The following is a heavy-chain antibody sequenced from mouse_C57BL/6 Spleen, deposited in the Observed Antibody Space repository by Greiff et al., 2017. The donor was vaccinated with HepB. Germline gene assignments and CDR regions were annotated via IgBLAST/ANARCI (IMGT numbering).Heavy chain of an antibody. D-gene: IGHD2-2*01. CDR3: ARGHYGYGWYFDV. CDR2: IDPSDSET. V-gene: IGHV1-52*01. CDR1: GYTFTSYW. J-gene: IGHJ1*03. Sequence: QVQLQQPGAELVRPGSSVKLSCNASGYTFTSYWMHWVKQRPIQGLEWIGNIDPSDSETHYNQKFKDKATLTVDKSSSTAYMQLSSLTSEDSAVYYCARGHYGYGWYFDVWGTGTTVTVSS.